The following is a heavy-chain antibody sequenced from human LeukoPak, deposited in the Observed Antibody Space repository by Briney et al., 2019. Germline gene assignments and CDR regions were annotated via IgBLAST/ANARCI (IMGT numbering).Heavy chain of an antibody. J-gene: IGHJ6*02. CDR3: ARSGGIAAAAYYYYGMDV. CDR1: GDSVSSNSAA. Sequence: SQTLSLTCAISGDSVSSNSAAWNWIRQSPSRGLEWLGRTYYRSKWYNDYAVSVISRITINPDTSKNQFSLQLNSVTPEDTAVYYCARSGGIAAAAYYYYGMDVWGQGTTVTVSS. V-gene: IGHV6-1*01. CDR2: TYYRSKWYN. D-gene: IGHD6-13*01.